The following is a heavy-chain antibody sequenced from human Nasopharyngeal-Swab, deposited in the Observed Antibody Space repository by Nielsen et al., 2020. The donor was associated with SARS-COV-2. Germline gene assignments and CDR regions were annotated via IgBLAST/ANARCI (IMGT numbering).Heavy chain of an antibody. J-gene: IGHJ4*02. V-gene: IGHV6-1*01. CDR3: ARGRDFSVDS. CDR1: GDSVSSHSAG. CDR2: TLYRSKWYN. Sequence: SETLSLTCAISGDSVSSHSAGWNWTRQSPSRGLEWLGRTLYRSKWYNDYAESVKSRIAVNPDTSKNQFSLQLNSVTPEDTAVYYCARGRDFSVDSWGQGTLVTASS. D-gene: IGHD3-3*01.